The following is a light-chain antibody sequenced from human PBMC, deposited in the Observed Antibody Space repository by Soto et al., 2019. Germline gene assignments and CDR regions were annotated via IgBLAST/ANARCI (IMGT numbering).Light chain of an antibody. CDR2: ATS. V-gene: IGKV1-39*01. J-gene: IGKJ1*01. CDR3: LQSYTFIRT. CDR1: QSVSTS. Sequence: DIQMTQSPSSLSASVGDRVTITCRASQSVSTSLNWYQQKLGKSPRLLIYATSNLQSGVPSRFSGSGSGTYFTLTISSLQPEDFATYYCLQSYTFIRTLGQGTKV.